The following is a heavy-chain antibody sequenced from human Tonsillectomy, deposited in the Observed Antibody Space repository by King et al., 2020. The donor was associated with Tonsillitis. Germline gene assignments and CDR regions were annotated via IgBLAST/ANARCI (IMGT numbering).Heavy chain of an antibody. Sequence: VQLVESGGGLVQPGGSLRLSCAASGFTFSNYAMSWVRQAPGKGLEWVSTISGSGSNTHYADAVKGRCTISRDNSKNTQYLQMNSLRAEDTAVYYCAKGGEAVAVWYDPWGQGTLVTVSS. CDR1: GFTFSNYA. J-gene: IGHJ5*02. D-gene: IGHD6-19*01. CDR2: ISGSGSNT. V-gene: IGHV3-23*04. CDR3: AKGGEAVAVWYDP.